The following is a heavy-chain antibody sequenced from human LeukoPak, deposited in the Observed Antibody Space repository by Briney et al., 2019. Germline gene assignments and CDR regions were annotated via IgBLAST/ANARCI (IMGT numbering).Heavy chain of an antibody. CDR2: LSKSGNT. D-gene: IGHD1-14*01. Sequence: SETLSLTCTVSGGSISSYYWSWIRLPPGKGLEWIGYLSKSGNTNYSPSLKSRVTIFGDTSKNQFFLKLSSVTAADTAVYYCARRGSGASLEYYFDLWGRGTLVTVSS. CDR1: GGSISSYY. V-gene: IGHV4-59*01. J-gene: IGHJ2*01. CDR3: ARRGSGASLEYYFDL.